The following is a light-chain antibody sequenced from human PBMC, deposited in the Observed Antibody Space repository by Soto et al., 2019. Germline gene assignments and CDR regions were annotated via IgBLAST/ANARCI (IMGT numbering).Light chain of an antibody. CDR2: WAS. J-gene: IGKJ2*01. V-gene: IGKV4-1*01. Sequence: DIVMTQSPDSLAVSLGERATINCKSSQSVLYSSNNKNYLAWYQQKPGQPPKLLIYWASTRESGVPDRFSGSGSGTDFTLTIISLQAEDVAVYYCNQYYSTLSYTFGQGTKLEIK. CDR1: QSVLYSSNNKNY. CDR3: NQYYSTLSYT.